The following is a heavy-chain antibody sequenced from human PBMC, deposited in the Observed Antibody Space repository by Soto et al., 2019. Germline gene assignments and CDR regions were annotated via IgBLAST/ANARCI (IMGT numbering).Heavy chain of an antibody. CDR3: ANVDSSGYYSDY. V-gene: IGHV3-23*01. D-gene: IGHD3-22*01. CDR1: GFTFSSYS. CDR2: ISGSGGST. Sequence: GGSLRLSCAASGFTFSSYSMNWVRQAPGKGLEWVSAISGSGGSTYYADSVKGRFTISRDNSKNTLYLQMNSLRAEDTAVYYCANVDSSGYYSDYWGQGTLVTVSS. J-gene: IGHJ4*02.